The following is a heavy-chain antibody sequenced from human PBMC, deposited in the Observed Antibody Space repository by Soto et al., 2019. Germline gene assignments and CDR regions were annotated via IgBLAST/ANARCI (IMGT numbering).Heavy chain of an antibody. CDR2: IWTSGST. CDR3: ATRPLLRGAP. Sequence: VQLVESGGGLIQPGGSLRLSCEASGFTFSSIDMNWVRQAPGKGLEWVSLIWTSGSTAYADSVKGRFTISRDNSKSALYLHMSSLRAEDTAVYYCATRPLLRGAPWGQGTMVTVSS. V-gene: IGHV3-53*01. CDR1: GFTFSSID. D-gene: IGHD3-16*01. J-gene: IGHJ3*01.